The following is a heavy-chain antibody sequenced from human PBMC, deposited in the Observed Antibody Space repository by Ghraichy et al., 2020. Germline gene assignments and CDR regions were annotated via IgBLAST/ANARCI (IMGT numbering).Heavy chain of an antibody. J-gene: IGHJ6*02. CDR1: GFTFSGSA. CDR2: IRSKANSYAT. V-gene: IGHV3-73*01. Sequence: GGSLRLSCAASGFTFSGSAMHWVRQASGKGLEWVGRIRSKANSYATAYAASVKGRFTISRDDSKNTAYLQMNSLKTEDTAVYYCTRQDGYDRSFKYYYYGMDVWGQETTVTVSS. CDR3: TRQDGYDRSFKYYYYGMDV. D-gene: IGHD5-12*01.